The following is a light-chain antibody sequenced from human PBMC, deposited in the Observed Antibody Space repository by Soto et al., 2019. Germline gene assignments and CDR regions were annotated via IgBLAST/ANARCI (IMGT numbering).Light chain of an antibody. J-gene: IGKJ2*01. CDR1: QDIGSH. CDR3: QQYNSYSYT. Sequence: DIQMTQSPSSLSASVGDRVTITCRASQDIGSHLAWYQQKPEKAPKSLIYFASTLQSGVPSRFSASGSGTEFTLTISSLQPDDFATYYCQQYNSYSYTFGQGTKLEIK. V-gene: IGKV1D-16*01. CDR2: FAS.